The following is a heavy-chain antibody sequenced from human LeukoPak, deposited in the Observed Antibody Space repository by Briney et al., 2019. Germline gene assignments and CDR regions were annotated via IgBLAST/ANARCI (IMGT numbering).Heavy chain of an antibody. CDR3: ARGYGGNAAYFDY. CDR1: GFTFHNCA. CDR2: MSYDGFNK. J-gene: IGHJ4*02. Sequence: GGSLRLSYAASGFTFHNCAMHGVRQAPGKGLEGVAVMSYDGFNKYYAESAKGRFTISRDNSKNTLYLQMNSLRAEDTAVYYCARGYGGNAAYFDYWGQGTLVTVSS. V-gene: IGHV3-30-3*01. D-gene: IGHD4-23*01.